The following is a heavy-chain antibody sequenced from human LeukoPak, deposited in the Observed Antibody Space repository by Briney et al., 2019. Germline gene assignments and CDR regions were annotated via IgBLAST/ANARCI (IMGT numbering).Heavy chain of an antibody. CDR3: ARGTASMIAAAGG. CDR2: TNPNSGNT. J-gene: IGHJ4*02. D-gene: IGHD6-13*01. CDR1: GYTFTSYD. V-gene: IGHV1-8*01. Sequence: ASVKVSCKASGYTFTSYDINWVRQATGQGLEWMGWTNPNSGNTGYAQKFQGRVTMTRNTSISTAYMELSSLRSEDTAVYYCARGTASMIAAAGGWGQGTLVTVSS.